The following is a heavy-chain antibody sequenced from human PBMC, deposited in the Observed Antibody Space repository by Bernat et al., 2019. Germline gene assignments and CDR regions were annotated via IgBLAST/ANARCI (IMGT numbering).Heavy chain of an antibody. CDR2: IWYDGSNK. CDR1: GFTFSSYG. Sequence: QVQLVESGGGVVQPGRSLRLSCAASGFTFSSYGMHWVRQAPGKGLEWVAVIWYDGSNKYYADSVKGRFTISRDNSKNTLYLQMNSLRAEDTAVYYCARELPSGYGDYDSFRGYYYYGMDVWGQGTTVTVSS. J-gene: IGHJ6*02. D-gene: IGHD4-17*01. V-gene: IGHV3-33*01. CDR3: ARELPSGYGDYDSFRGYYYYGMDV.